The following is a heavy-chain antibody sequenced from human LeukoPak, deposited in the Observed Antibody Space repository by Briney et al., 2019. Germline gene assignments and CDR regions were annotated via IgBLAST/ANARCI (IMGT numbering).Heavy chain of an antibody. Sequence: SETLSLTCSVSGGSITTYYWTWIRQPPGKGLEWIGYVHYGGSTNYNPSLKSRVTMSEDTSTNQFSLKLSSVTAADTAVYYCARGAGATHFDYWGHGTLVTVSS. CDR2: VHYGGST. V-gene: IGHV4-59*01. D-gene: IGHD1-26*01. CDR1: GGSITTYY. CDR3: ARGAGATHFDY. J-gene: IGHJ4*01.